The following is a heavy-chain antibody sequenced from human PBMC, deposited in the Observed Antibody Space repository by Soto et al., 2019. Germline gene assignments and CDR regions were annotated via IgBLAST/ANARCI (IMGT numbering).Heavy chain of an antibody. V-gene: IGHV3-20*04. J-gene: IGHJ2*01. CDR3: ARDRHLRYYDAQGADL. Sequence: EAQLVESGGGVVRPGGSLRLSCAASGFTFDDYGLSWVRQAPGKGLEWVSGINWNGDTTSYADSVKGRFTISRDNAENSLFLQMHGLTAEDTVFYYCARDRHLRYYDAQGADLWGRGTLVTVSS. CDR1: GFTFDDYG. D-gene: IGHD3-9*01. CDR2: INWNGDTT.